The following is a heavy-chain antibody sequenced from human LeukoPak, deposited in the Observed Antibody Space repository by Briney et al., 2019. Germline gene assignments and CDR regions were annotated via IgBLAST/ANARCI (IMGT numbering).Heavy chain of an antibody. J-gene: IGHJ6*02. Sequence: ASVTVSCKASGYTFTSYYMHWVRQAPGQGLEWMGIINPSGGSTSYAQKFQGRVTMTRDTSTSTVYMELSSLRSEDTAVYYCARTPHYDFWTTPYYYYGMDVWGQGTTVTVSS. D-gene: IGHD3-3*01. CDR3: ARTPHYDFWTTPYYYYGMDV. CDR2: INPSGGST. V-gene: IGHV1-46*01. CDR1: GYTFTSYY.